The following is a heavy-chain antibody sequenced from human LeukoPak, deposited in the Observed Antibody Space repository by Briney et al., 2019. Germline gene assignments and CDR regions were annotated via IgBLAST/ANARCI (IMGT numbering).Heavy chain of an antibody. CDR1: GGTFSSYA. CDR2: INPSGGIT. CDR3: AREPLYCSSSSCSWFDP. Sequence: EASVKVSCKASGGTFSSYAISWVRQAPGQGLEWMGIINPSGGITSYAQKFQGRVTMTRDTSTSTVYMELSSLRSEDTAVYYCAREPLYCSSSSCSWFDPWGQGTLVTVSS. D-gene: IGHD2-2*01. V-gene: IGHV1-46*01. J-gene: IGHJ5*02.